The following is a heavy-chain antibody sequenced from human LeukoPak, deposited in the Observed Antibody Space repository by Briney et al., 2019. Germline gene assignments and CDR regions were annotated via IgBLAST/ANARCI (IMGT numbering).Heavy chain of an antibody. CDR3: AKHLRTNFWFFDH. CDR2: ISGTGYQT. D-gene: IGHD3-9*01. CDR1: GFTFSTYA. Sequence: GGSLRLSCAASGFTFSTYALSWVRQAPEKGLEWVSLISGTGYQTDYADSVKGRFTISRDNSKNTLYLQMNSLKAEDTAVYYCAKHLRTNFWFFDHWGQGTLVTVSS. V-gene: IGHV3-23*01. J-gene: IGHJ4*02.